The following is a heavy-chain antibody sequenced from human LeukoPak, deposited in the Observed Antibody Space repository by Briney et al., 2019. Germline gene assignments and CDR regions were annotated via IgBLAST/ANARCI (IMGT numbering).Heavy chain of an antibody. D-gene: IGHD4-17*01. CDR2: IYYSGST. Sequence: SETLSLTCTVSGGSISGYYWSWIRQPPGKGLEWIGYIYYSGSTNYNPSLKSRVTISVDTSKNQFSLKLSSVTAADTAVYYCARAQVVLYTDDYGDYRNYYGMDVWGKGTTVTVSS. V-gene: IGHV4-59*01. CDR3: ARAQVVLYTDDYGDYRNYYGMDV. J-gene: IGHJ6*04. CDR1: GGSISGYY.